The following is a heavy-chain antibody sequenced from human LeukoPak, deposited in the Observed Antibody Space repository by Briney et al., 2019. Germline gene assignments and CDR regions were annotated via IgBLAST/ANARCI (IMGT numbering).Heavy chain of an antibody. D-gene: IGHD1-26*01. CDR1: GFTFSSYE. CDR2: ISSSGSTI. Sequence: GGSLRLSCAASGFTFSSYEMNWVRQAPGKGLEWVSYISSSGSTIYYADSVKGRFTISRDNAKNSLYLQMNSLRAEDTAVYYCAKGSIVGATSYYYLGVWGTGTTVTVSS. J-gene: IGHJ6*03. CDR3: AKGSIVGATSYYYLGV. V-gene: IGHV3-48*03.